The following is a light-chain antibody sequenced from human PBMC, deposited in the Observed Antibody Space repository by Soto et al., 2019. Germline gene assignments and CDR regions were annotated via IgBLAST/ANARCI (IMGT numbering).Light chain of an antibody. CDR1: QSISSN. V-gene: IGKV3-15*01. CDR2: GAS. CDR3: QQYNYWWT. J-gene: IGKJ1*01. Sequence: EIVMTQSPATLSVSPGERATLSCRASQSISSNLAWYQQKPGQAPRLLIYGASSRATGMPARFSGSGSGTELTFTIRSLPSEYSAVYYCQQYNYWWTFGQVTKGEI.